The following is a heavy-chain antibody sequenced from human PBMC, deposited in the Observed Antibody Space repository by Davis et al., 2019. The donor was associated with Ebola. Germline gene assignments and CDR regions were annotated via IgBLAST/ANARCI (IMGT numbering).Heavy chain of an antibody. CDR2: ISYDGSNK. D-gene: IGHD3-3*01. CDR3: ARDLKTYYDFWSGYHDYYGMDV. V-gene: IGHV3-30*03. Sequence: LSLTCTASGFTFSSYVLHWVRQDPGKGLEWVAVISYDGSNKYYADSVKGLFTISRDNSKNTLYLQRNSLRAEDTAVYYCARDLKTYYDFWSGYHDYYGMDVWGQGTTVTVSS. J-gene: IGHJ6*02. CDR1: GFTFSSYV.